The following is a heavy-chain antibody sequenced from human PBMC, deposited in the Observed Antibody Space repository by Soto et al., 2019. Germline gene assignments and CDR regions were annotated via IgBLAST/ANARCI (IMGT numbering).Heavy chain of an antibody. V-gene: IGHV3-21*01. CDR3: ARDRGYSYGSPYGMDV. Sequence: GGSLRLSCAASGFTFSSYSMNWVRQAPGKGLEWVSSISSNSSYIYYADSVKGRFTISRDNAKNSLYLQMNSLRAEDTAVYYCARDRGYSYGSPYGMDVWGQGTTVTVSS. CDR2: ISSNSSYI. D-gene: IGHD5-18*01. J-gene: IGHJ6*02. CDR1: GFTFSSYS.